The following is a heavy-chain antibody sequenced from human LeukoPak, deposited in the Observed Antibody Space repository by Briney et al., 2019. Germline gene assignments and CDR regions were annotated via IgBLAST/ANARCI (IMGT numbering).Heavy chain of an antibody. CDR1: GFTFSNAW. D-gene: IGHD3-22*01. Sequence: PGGSLRLSCADSGFTFSNAWMSWVRQAPGKGLEWVGRIKSKTDGGTTDYAAPVKGRFTISRDDSENTLYLQMNSLKTEDTAVYYCTTGTPYDSSGYYSVYWGQGTLVTVSS. CDR3: TTGTPYDSSGYYSVY. V-gene: IGHV3-15*01. J-gene: IGHJ4*02. CDR2: IKSKTDGGTT.